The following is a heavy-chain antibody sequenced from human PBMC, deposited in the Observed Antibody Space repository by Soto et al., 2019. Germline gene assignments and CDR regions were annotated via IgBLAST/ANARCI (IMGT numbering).Heavy chain of an antibody. V-gene: IGHV3-33*01. Sequence: GGSLRLSCAASGFTFSSYGMHWVRQAPGKGLEWVAVIWYDGSNKYYADSVKGRFTISRDNSKNTLYLQMNSLRAEDTAVYYCARDQVTIFGVVTDEGLDIWGQGTMVTVS. D-gene: IGHD3-3*01. J-gene: IGHJ3*02. CDR3: ARDQVTIFGVVTDEGLDI. CDR1: GFTFSSYG. CDR2: IWYDGSNK.